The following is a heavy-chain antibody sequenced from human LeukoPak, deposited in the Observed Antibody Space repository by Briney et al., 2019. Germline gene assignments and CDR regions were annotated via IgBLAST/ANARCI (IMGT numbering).Heavy chain of an antibody. D-gene: IGHD2-21*01. Sequence: GGSLRLSCAASGFTFSSYGMHWVRQAPGKGLEWVAFIRYDGSNKYYADSVKGRFTISRDNSKNTLYLQMNSLRAEDTAVYYCAKDPRIYCRGDCYGVYYFDYWGQGTLVTVSS. V-gene: IGHV3-30*02. CDR3: AKDPRIYCRGDCYGVYYFDY. CDR1: GFTFSSYG. CDR2: IRYDGSNK. J-gene: IGHJ4*02.